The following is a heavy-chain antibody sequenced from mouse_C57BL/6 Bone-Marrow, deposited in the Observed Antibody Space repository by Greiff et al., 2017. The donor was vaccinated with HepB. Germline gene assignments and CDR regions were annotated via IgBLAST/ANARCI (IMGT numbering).Heavy chain of an antibody. Sequence: EVQVVESGGGLVQPGASLRLSCAASGFTFNDYQMSWVRQAPGKAPEWLALIRNKANGSTTEYTASVKGRFTISRDNSQNILYLQMNTLRAEDSATYYCVKAVSSGSSYTWFAYWGQGTLVTVSA. V-gene: IGHV7-4*01. CDR3: VKAVSSGSSYTWFAY. J-gene: IGHJ3*01. CDR2: IRNKANGSTT. D-gene: IGHD1-1*01. CDR1: GFTFNDYQ.